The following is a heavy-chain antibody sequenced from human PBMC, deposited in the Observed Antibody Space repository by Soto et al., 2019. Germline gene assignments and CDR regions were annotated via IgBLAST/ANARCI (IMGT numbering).Heavy chain of an antibody. D-gene: IGHD2-15*01. J-gene: IGHJ6*02. CDR3: AVPDYPVVAAMFYCVGMDV. CDR2: IDPSDSYT. V-gene: IGHV5-10-1*01. Sequence: GESLKISCKGSGYSFTSYWISWVRQMPGKGLEWMGRIDPSDSYTNYSPSFQGHVTISADKSISTAYLQWSSLKASDTAMYYCAVPDYPVVAAMFYCVGMDVWGQGTTVTVSS. CDR1: GYSFTSYW.